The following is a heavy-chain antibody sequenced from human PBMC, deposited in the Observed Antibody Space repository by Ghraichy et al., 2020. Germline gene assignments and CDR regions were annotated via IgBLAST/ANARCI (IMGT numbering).Heavy chain of an antibody. CDR3: ARRSGYIVGGMDV. V-gene: IGHV4-31*03. CDR2: IYYSGST. CDR1: GGSISSGGYY. Sequence: SLNISCTVSGGSISSGGYYWSWIRQHPGKGLEWIGYIYYSGSTSYNPSLKSRVTISADTSKNQFSLKLSSVTAADTAVYYCARRSGYIVGGMDVWGQGTTVTVSS. D-gene: IGHD3-3*01. J-gene: IGHJ6*02.